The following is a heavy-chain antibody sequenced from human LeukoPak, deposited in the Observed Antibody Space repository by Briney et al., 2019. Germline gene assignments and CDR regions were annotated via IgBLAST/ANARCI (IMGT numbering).Heavy chain of an antibody. V-gene: IGHV4-30-4*08. CDR1: GGSISSYY. J-gene: IGHJ4*02. D-gene: IGHD3-10*01. CDR3: ARGGYYYGSGSYDY. Sequence: PSETLSLTCTVSGGSISSYYWSWIRQPPGKGLEWIGYIYYSGSTYYNPSLKSRVTISVDTSKNQFSLKLSSVTAADTAVYYCARGGYYYGSGSYDYWGQGTLVTVSS. CDR2: IYYSGST.